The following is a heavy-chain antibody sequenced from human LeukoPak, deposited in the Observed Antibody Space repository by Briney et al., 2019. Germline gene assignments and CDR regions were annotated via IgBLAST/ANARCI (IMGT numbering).Heavy chain of an antibody. V-gene: IGHV3-30*03. CDR1: GFIFSNYG. D-gene: IGHD1-1*01. CDR2: ISYDGSNK. J-gene: IGHJ4*02. Sequence: GGSLRLSCAASGFIFSNYGMHWVRQAPGKGLEWVAVISYDGSNKYYADSVKGRFTISRDNSRNMLYLQMNSLRAEDTAVYYSTRDWNDLDFWGQGTLVPVSS. CDR3: TRDWNDLDF.